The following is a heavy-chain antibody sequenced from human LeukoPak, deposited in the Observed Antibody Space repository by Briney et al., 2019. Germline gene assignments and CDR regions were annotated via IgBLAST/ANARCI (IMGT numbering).Heavy chain of an antibody. V-gene: IGHV1-3*01. CDR2: INAGNGNT. D-gene: IGHD6-13*01. J-gene: IGHJ6*02. CDR1: GYTFTSYA. Sequence: ASVKVSCKASGYTFTSYAMHWVRQAPGQRLEWMGWINAGNGNTKYSRKFQGRVTITRDTSASTAYMELSSLRSEDTAVYYCARDRSSSWYYYGMDVWGQGTTVTVSS. CDR3: ARDRSSSWYYYGMDV.